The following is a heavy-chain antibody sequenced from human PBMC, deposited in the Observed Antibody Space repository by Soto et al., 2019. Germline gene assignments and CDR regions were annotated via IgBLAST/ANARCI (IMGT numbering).Heavy chain of an antibody. V-gene: IGHV4-4*02. Sequence: QVQLQESGPGLVKPSGTLSLTCAVSGGSISSSNWWSWVRPPPGKGLEWIGEIYHSGSTNYNPSLKSRVPISVDKSKNQFSLKLSSVTAADTAVYYCARDPPEILTGYYDYGMDVWGQGTTVTVSS. D-gene: IGHD3-9*01. CDR1: GGSISSSNW. CDR2: IYHSGST. CDR3: ARDPPEILTGYYDYGMDV. J-gene: IGHJ6*02.